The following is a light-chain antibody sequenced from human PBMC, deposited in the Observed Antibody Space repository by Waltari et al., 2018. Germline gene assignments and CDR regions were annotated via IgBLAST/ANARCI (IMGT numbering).Light chain of an antibody. CDR1: QSLSTY. CDR3: QQRGT. CDR2: HAS. Sequence: EIVLTQSPATLSSSPGERATLSCRASQSLSTYLAWYQHKPGQAPRLLIYHASNRATGIPARFSGSGSGTDFTLTISSLEPEDIAVYYCQQRGTFGPGTKVEIK. V-gene: IGKV3-11*01. J-gene: IGKJ3*01.